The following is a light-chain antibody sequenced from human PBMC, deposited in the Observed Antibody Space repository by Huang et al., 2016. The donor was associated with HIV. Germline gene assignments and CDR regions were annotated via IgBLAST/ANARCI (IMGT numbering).Light chain of an antibody. CDR3: QQYYSSPVT. CDR2: WAS. V-gene: IGKV4-1*01. Sequence: DIVMTQSPDSLAVSLGARATINCKSSQNILYISNDKTSLAWYQQKPGQPPRLLIYWASTRESGVPDRFSGSGSGTDFTLTISSLQAEDVAVYYCQQYYSSPVTFGGGTKVEIK. CDR1: QNILYISNDKTS. J-gene: IGKJ4*01.